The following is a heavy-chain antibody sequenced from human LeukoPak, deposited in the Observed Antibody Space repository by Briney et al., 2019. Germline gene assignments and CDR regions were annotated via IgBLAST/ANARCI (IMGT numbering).Heavy chain of an antibody. J-gene: IGHJ4*02. D-gene: IGHD2-15*01. CDR2: INYSGST. CDR1: GGSFSGYY. V-gene: IGHV4-34*01. Sequence: SETLSLTCAVYGGSFSGYYWSWIRQPRWKGLEWIGLINYSGSTNYNPSHKSRVTISVDTSKNQFSLKLSSVTAADTAVYYCARGRDKSMVAATPADYWGQGTLVTVSS. CDR3: ARGRDKSMVAATPADY.